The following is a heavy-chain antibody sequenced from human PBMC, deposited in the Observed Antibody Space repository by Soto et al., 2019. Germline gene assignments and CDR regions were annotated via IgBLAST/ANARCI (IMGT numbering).Heavy chain of an antibody. CDR3: ASKRFLEWLSPYYYYYGMDV. D-gene: IGHD3-3*01. Sequence: QVQLVQSGAEVKKPGSSVKVSCKASGGTFSSYAISWVRQAPGQGLEWMGGIIPIFGTANYAQKFQGRVTITADESTSTAYMELSSLRSEDTAVYYCASKRFLEWLSPYYYYYGMDVWGQGTTVTVSS. CDR2: IIPIFGTA. J-gene: IGHJ6*02. V-gene: IGHV1-69*01. CDR1: GGTFSSYA.